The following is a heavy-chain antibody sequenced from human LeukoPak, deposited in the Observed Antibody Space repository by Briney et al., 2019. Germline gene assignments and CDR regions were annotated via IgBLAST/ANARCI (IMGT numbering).Heavy chain of an antibody. CDR1: GFTFSDYS. V-gene: IGHV3-15*07. CDR2: IKSKTHGGTT. Sequence: GVSLRLSRAASGFTFSDYSMDWVRQAPGKGLEWVGRIKSKTHGGTTDYAAAVKGRFTISRDDSKSTLYLQMNSLKTEDTALYYCTTWNYDILTGYSIWGQGTLVTVSS. D-gene: IGHD3-9*01. CDR3: TTWNYDILTGYSI. J-gene: IGHJ4*02.